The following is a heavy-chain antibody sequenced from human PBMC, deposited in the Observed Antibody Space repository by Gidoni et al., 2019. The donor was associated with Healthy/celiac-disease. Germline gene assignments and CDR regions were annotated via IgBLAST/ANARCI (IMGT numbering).Heavy chain of an antibody. D-gene: IGHD3-22*01. V-gene: IGHV1-24*01. CDR1: GYTLTQLS. CDR3: ATPPMYDYDSSRKDAFDI. CDR2: FDPEDGET. J-gene: IGHJ3*02. Sequence: QVQLVQSGAEVKKPGASVKVSCKVSGYTLTQLSMHWVRQAPGKGLAWMGGFDPEDGETIYAQKFQGRVTMTEDTSTDTAYMELSSLRSEDTAVYYCATPPMYDYDSSRKDAFDIWGQGTMVTVSS.